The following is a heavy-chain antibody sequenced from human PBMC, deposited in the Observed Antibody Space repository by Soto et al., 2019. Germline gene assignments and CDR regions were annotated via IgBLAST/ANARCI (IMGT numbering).Heavy chain of an antibody. CDR2: MYNTGST. Sequence: SETLSLTCTVSGGSISGYYWSWIRQPPGKGLEWIGYMYNTGSTVYNPSFKSRVTISVDTSKNQFSLKLNSVTAADMAVYYCARDLWGYCGTDCYPLDVWGQGPTVTVSS. CDR3: ARDLWGYCGTDCYPLDV. D-gene: IGHD2-21*02. CDR1: GGSISGYY. V-gene: IGHV4-59*01. J-gene: IGHJ6*02.